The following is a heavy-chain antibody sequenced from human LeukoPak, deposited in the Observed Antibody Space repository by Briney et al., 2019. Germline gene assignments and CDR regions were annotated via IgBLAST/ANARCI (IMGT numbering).Heavy chain of an antibody. J-gene: IGHJ4*02. CDR2: IKQDGSDT. Sequence: GRSLRLSCAVSGYTFSNYWMSWVRHAPAQGLECVANIKQDGSDTDYVDSVKGRFSITRDNAKKSLYLKMNSRRAEDTAVDYCVWERGPYPARWGQGTLVTVSS. CDR3: VWERGPYPAR. CDR1: GYTFSNYW. V-gene: IGHV3-7*01.